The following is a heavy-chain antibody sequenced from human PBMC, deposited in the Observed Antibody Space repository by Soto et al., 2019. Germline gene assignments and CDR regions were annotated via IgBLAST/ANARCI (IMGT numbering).Heavy chain of an antibody. CDR3: AKVGPLIFRNSYGLDV. J-gene: IGHJ6*02. Sequence: EVQLLESGGGLVQPGGSLRLSCAASGFTFSSYAMSWVRQAPGKGLEWVSAISGSGFSTYYIDSVKGRFTISRDNSKNTLYLQMNSLRAEDTAVYYCAKVGPLIFRNSYGLDVWGQGTTVTVSS. D-gene: IGHD2-21*02. CDR2: ISGSGFST. V-gene: IGHV3-23*01. CDR1: GFTFSSYA.